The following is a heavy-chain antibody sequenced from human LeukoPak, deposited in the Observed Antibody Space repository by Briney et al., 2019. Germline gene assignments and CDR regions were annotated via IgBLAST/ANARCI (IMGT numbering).Heavy chain of an antibody. CDR1: GFTFSSYT. CDR2: ISGSGGST. J-gene: IGHJ6*02. V-gene: IGHV3-23*01. Sequence: GGSLRLSCAASGFTFSSYTMSWVRQAPGKGLEGVLAISGSGGSTYYADSVKGRFTISRDNSKNTLYLQMNSLRAEDTAVYYCAKSVVVVPAAIARYYYYGMDVWGQGTTVTVSS. D-gene: IGHD2-2*02. CDR3: AKSVVVVPAAIARYYYYGMDV.